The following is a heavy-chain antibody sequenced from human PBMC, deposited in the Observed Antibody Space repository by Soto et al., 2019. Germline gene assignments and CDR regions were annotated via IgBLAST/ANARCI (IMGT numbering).Heavy chain of an antibody. CDR1: GFAFSSYA. J-gene: IGHJ4*02. CDR3: AKSRISVTSHFDY. CDR2: ISATGMST. V-gene: IGHV3-23*01. D-gene: IGHD6-19*01. Sequence: LRLSCAASGFAFSSYAMSWVRQAPGKGLEWVSAISATGMSTYYADSVKGRFTISRDNSKNMMFLQMTSLRAEDTARYFCAKSRISVTSHFDYWGQGALVTVSS.